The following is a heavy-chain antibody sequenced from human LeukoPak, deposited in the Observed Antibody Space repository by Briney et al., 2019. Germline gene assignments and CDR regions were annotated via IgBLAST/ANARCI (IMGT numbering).Heavy chain of an antibody. Sequence: GGSLRLSCAASGFTFSSYAMHWVRQAPGKGLEWLAVISYDGSNKYYADSVKGRFTISRDNSKNTLYLQMNSLRAEDTAVYYCARDQAQEGYYYGMDVWGQGTTVTVSS. J-gene: IGHJ6*02. CDR1: GFTFSSYA. CDR2: ISYDGSNK. CDR3: ARDQAQEGYYYGMDV. V-gene: IGHV3-30-3*01.